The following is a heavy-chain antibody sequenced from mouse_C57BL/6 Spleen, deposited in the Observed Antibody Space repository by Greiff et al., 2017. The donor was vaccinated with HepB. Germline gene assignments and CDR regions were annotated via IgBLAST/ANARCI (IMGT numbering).Heavy chain of an antibody. J-gene: IGHJ2*01. D-gene: IGHD1-1*01. V-gene: IGHV5-9*01. CDR3: ARHPYYYGSSYPYYFDY. CDR2: ISGGGGNT. CDR1: GFTFSSYT. Sequence: EVKLVESGGGLVKPGGSLKLSCAASGFTFSSYTMSWVRQTPEKRLEWVATISGGGGNTYYPDSVKGRFTISRDNAKNTLYLQMSSLRSEDTALYYCARHPYYYGSSYPYYFDYWGQGTTLTVSS.